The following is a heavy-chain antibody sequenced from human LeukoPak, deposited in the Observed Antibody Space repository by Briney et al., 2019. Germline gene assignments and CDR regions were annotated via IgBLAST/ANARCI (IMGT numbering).Heavy chain of an antibody. D-gene: IGHD3-3*01. V-gene: IGHV1-18*01. CDR1: GYTFTSYG. CDR2: ISAYNGNM. Sequence: GASVKVSCKASGYTFTSYGISWVRQAPGQGLEWMGWISAYNGNMNYAQKLQGRVTMTTDTSTSTAYMELRSLRSDDTAVYYCARTTNKYYDFWSGYSHFDYWGQGTLVTVSS. J-gene: IGHJ4*02. CDR3: ARTTNKYYDFWSGYSHFDY.